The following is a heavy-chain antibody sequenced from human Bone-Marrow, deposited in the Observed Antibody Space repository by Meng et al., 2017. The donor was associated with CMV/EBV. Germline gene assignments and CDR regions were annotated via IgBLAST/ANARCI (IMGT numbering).Heavy chain of an antibody. Sequence: SCAPSGLIISAYWMDWVRQGRGKGLMWISDTNPDGKSTDSTDSVRGSFTLSRDNAKNTLYLKMNSLRDDDTAVYYCVVSSPRHEYWGQGTLVTVSS. J-gene: IGHJ4*02. D-gene: IGHD3-10*01. CDR2: TNPDGKST. CDR1: GLIISAYW. CDR3: VVSSPRHEY. V-gene: IGHV3-74*01.